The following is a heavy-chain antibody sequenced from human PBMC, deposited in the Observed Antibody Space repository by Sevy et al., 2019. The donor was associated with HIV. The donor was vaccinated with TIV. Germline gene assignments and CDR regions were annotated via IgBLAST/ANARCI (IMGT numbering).Heavy chain of an antibody. D-gene: IGHD6-13*01. CDR2: LKSDVYGGTV. J-gene: IGHJ4*02. Sequence: GGSLRLSCTASGFSFGDYCMSWVRQAPGKGLEWVAFLKSDVYGGTVDHATSVRGRFVISRDDSKSIAYLQMNDLKTEDTGVYYCTRWKAAQSIFDYWGQGALVTVSS. CDR3: TRWKAAQSIFDY. V-gene: IGHV3-49*04. CDR1: GFSFGDYC.